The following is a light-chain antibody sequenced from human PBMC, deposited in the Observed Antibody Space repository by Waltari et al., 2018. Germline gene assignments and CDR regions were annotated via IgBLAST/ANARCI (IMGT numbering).Light chain of an antibody. Sequence: DIVMTQSPDSLAVSLGERATIHGKPRQPVLYSANNKNYLAWYQQKPGQPPKLLIYLASTRESGVPDRFSGSGSGTDFTLTISSLQAEDVAVYYCHQFYVAPHTFGQGTRLVIK. J-gene: IGKJ2*01. CDR2: LAS. CDR1: QPVLYSANNKNY. CDR3: HQFYVAPHT. V-gene: IGKV4-1*01.